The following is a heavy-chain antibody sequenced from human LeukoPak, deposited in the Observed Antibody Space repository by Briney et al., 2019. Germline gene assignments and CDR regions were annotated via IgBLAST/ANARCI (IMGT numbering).Heavy chain of an antibody. J-gene: IGHJ4*02. D-gene: IGHD3-10*01. CDR3: AGGKEVITMLRGLKPGYYFDY. Sequence: SETLSLTCTVSGGSITNYDWSWIRQPPGKGLEWMGYIYYIGGTKYNAYLTSRVAISLATTKNHSSLMLSCVTAAETTGVYFAGGKEVITMLRGLKPGYYFDYWGQGTLVTVSS. CDR1: GGSITNYD. V-gene: IGHV4-59*01. CDR2: IYYIGGT.